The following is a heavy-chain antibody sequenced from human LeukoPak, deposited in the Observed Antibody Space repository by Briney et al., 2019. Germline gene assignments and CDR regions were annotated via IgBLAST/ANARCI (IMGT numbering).Heavy chain of an antibody. CDR1: GYTFTGYY. V-gene: IGHV1-2*04. CDR3: ARRQTYCSSTSCYYNWFDP. D-gene: IGHD2-2*01. Sequence: ASVKVSCKASGYTFTGYYMHWVRQAPGQGLEWMGWINPNSGGTNYAQKFQGWVTMTRDTSISTAYMELSRLRSDDTAVYYCARRQTYCSSTSCYYNWFDPWGQGTLVTVSS. CDR2: INPNSGGT. J-gene: IGHJ5*02.